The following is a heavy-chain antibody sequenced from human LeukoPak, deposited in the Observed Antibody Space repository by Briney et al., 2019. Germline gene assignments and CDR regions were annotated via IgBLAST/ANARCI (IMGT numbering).Heavy chain of an antibody. D-gene: IGHD6-13*01. V-gene: IGHV4-59*01. Sequence: SETLSLTCTVSGGSISSYYWSWLRQPPGKGLEWIGYIYYSGSTNYNPSLKSRVTISVDTSKNQFSLKLSSVTAADTAVYYCARAASSSGYSSSWLYYFDYWGQGTLVTVSS. CDR3: ARAASSSGYSSSWLYYFDY. J-gene: IGHJ4*02. CDR1: GGSISSYY. CDR2: IYYSGST.